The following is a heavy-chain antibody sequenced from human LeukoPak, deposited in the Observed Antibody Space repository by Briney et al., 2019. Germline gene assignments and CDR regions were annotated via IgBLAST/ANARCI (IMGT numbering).Heavy chain of an antibody. Sequence: GGSLRLSCAASGFTFSKNGMTWVRRAPGKGLEWVSFISGNAGTTYYADSVKGRFTISRDNSKNTLFLQMNSVRAEDTAVYYCGKVGLSWGFGDYWGQGTLVTVSS. CDR1: GFTFSKNG. J-gene: IGHJ4*02. D-gene: IGHD2-8*02. V-gene: IGHV3-23*01. CDR3: GKVGLSWGFGDY. CDR2: ISGNAGTT.